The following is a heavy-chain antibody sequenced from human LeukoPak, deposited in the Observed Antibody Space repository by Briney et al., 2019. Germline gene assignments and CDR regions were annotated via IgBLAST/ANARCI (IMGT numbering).Heavy chain of an antibody. J-gene: IGHJ4*02. V-gene: IGHV1-2*06. CDR1: GYTFTGYY. Sequence: ASVKLSCTASGYTFTGYYMHWVRQAPGQGLEWVGRINHNSGGTYYADTVQGRVTITRDKSMNTAYLEMNRLRSDDTAVDYCARGPDLDNWRQGTLVTVSS. CDR3: ARGPDLDN. CDR2: INHNSGGT.